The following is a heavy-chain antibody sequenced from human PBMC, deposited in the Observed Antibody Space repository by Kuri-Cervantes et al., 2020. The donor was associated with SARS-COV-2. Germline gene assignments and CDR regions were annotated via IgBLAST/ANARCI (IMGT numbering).Heavy chain of an antibody. Sequence: GGSLRLSCAASGFTFSSYSMNWVRQAPGKGLEWVSSISSSSSYIYYADSVKGRFTISRDNSKNSLYLQMNSLRTEDTALYYCAKDWYSTSYCYYGMDVWGQGTTVTVSS. D-gene: IGHD6-13*01. J-gene: IGHJ6*02. CDR3: AKDWYSTSYCYYGMDV. CDR1: GFTFSSYS. CDR2: ISSSSSYI. V-gene: IGHV3-21*04.